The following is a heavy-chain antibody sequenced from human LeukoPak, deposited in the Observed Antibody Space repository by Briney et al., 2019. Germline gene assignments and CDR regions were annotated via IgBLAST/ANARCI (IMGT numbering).Heavy chain of an antibody. D-gene: IGHD2-15*01. CDR2: VHNSGRT. V-gene: IGHV4-59*01. CDR1: GGSISTYY. Sequence: SETLSLTCTVSGGSISTYYWNWIRQPPGKGLEWIGYVHNSGRTSFNSSLKSRVSISLDTSKNQFSLRLSSVTAADTAVYYCARFRDPFSSYYMDVWGKGTTVTVSS. J-gene: IGHJ6*03. CDR3: ARFRDPFSSYYMDV.